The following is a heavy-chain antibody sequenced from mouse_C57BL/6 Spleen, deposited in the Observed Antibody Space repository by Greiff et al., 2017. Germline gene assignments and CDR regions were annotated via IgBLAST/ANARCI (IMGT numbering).Heavy chain of an antibody. D-gene: IGHD1-1*01. V-gene: IGHV5-4*01. J-gene: IGHJ4*01. CDR3: ARDQGLITTVVATDAMDY. Sequence: EVQGVESGGGLVKPGGSLKLSCAASGFTFSSYAMSWVRQTPEKRLEWVATISDGGSYTYYPDNVKGRFTISRDNAKNNLYLQMSHLKSEDTAMYYGARDQGLITTVVATDAMDYWGQGTSVTVSS. CDR1: GFTFSSYA. CDR2: ISDGGSYT.